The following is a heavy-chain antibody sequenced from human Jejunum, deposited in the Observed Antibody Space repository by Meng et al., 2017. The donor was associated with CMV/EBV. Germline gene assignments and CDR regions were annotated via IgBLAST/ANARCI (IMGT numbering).Heavy chain of an antibody. V-gene: IGHV4-59*01. Sequence: SGGSISGSSWSGLRQSPGKGLEWIGYIYYTGSTDYNPSLKSRVTISVDTSKNQFSLKLSSVTAADTAVYYCARDVLLGTHNWFDPWGRGTLVTVSS. CDR2: IYYTGST. CDR3: ARDVLLGTHNWFDP. J-gene: IGHJ5*02. D-gene: IGHD1-14*01. CDR1: GGSISGSS.